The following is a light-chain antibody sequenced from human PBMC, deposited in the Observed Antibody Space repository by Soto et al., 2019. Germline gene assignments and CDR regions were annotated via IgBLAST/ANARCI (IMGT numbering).Light chain of an antibody. V-gene: IGLV2-14*01. CDR2: NVS. CDR3: TSYTSSSTYV. J-gene: IGLJ1*01. Sequence: QSVLTQPASVSGSPGQSITISCTGTSSDVGGHNSVSWYQQHPGKAPKLMIYNVSNRPSGVSNRFSGSKSGNTASLTISGLLAEDEADCYCTSYTSSSTYVFGAGTKVTVL. CDR1: SSDVGGHNS.